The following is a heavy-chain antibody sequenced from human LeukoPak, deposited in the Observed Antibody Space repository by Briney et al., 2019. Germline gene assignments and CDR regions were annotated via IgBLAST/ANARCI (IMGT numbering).Heavy chain of an antibody. J-gene: IGHJ4*02. V-gene: IGHV3-48*02. CDR3: ARAAYSSGPDY. Sequence: GGSLRLSCAASGFTFSNAWMSWVRQAPGKGLEWVSYISPSSNDIYYADSVKGRFTISRDNAKNSLYLQVNGLRDEDTAVYYCARAAYSSGPDYWGQGTLVTVSS. CDR1: GFTFSNAW. CDR2: ISPSSNDI. D-gene: IGHD6-19*01.